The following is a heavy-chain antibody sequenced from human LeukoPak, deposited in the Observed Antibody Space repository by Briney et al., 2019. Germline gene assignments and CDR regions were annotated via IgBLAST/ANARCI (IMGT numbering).Heavy chain of an antibody. CDR1: GFTFSTYA. J-gene: IGHJ4*02. Sequence: GGSLRLSCAASGFTFSTYAMHWVRQAPGKGLEWVAVILFDGTNEYYADSVEGRFTISKDNSRNTVYLQMNSLRPEDTAVYYCARRGSGGSWLYYFDYWGQGTLVTVSS. V-gene: IGHV3-30-3*01. D-gene: IGHD2-15*01. CDR3: ARRGSGGSWLYYFDY. CDR2: ILFDGTNE.